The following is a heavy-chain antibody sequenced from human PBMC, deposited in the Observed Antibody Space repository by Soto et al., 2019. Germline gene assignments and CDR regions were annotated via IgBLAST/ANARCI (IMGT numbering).Heavy chain of an antibody. D-gene: IGHD5-12*01. J-gene: IGHJ6*02. CDR2: IIPIFGTA. CDR3: ARAPAKRRWLQPQGNYGMDV. V-gene: IGHV1-69*06. Sequence: QVQLVQSGAEVKKPGSSVKVSCKASGGTFSSYAISWVRQAPGQGLEWMGGIIPIFGTANYAQKFQGRVTITADKATSTAYMELSSLRSEDTAVYYCARAPAKRRWLQPQGNYGMDVWGQGTTVTVSS. CDR1: GGTFSSYA.